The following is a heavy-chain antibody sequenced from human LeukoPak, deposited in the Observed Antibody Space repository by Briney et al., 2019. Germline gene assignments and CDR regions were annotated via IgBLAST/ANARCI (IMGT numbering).Heavy chain of an antibody. CDR1: GGSFSGYY. Sequence: PSETLSLTCAVYGGSFSGYYWSWIRQPPEKGLEWIGEINHSGSTNYNPSLKSRVTISVDTSKNQFSLKLSSVTAADTAVYYCARDVHRAVGVWGQGTLVTVSS. CDR3: ARDVHRAVGV. J-gene: IGHJ4*02. D-gene: IGHD1-26*01. CDR2: INHSGST. V-gene: IGHV4-34*01.